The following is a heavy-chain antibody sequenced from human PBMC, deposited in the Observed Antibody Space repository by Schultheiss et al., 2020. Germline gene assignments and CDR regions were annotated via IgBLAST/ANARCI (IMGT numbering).Heavy chain of an antibody. Sequence: GSVKVSCKTSGYTFTGYYIHWVRQAPGQGLGWMGWINPNSGGTNYAQNFQGRVTMTRDTSISTAYMDLSSLRSDDTAMYYCATAVSGTFYYWGQGTLVTVSS. CDR2: INPNSGGT. J-gene: IGHJ4*02. V-gene: IGHV1-2*02. CDR3: ATAVSGTFYY. D-gene: IGHD6-19*01. CDR1: GYTFTGYY.